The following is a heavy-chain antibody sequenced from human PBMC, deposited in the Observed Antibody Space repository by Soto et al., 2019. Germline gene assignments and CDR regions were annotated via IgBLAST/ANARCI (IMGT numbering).Heavy chain of an antibody. J-gene: IGHJ3*02. Sequence: ASVKVSCKASGFTFTSSAMQWVRQARGQRLEWIGWIVVGSGNTNYAQKFQERVTITRDTSTSTAYMELSSLRSEDTAVYYCAAEADYYGSGSYYSPHAFDIWGQGTMVTVSS. D-gene: IGHD3-10*01. V-gene: IGHV1-58*02. CDR1: GFTFTSSA. CDR2: IVVGSGNT. CDR3: AAEADYYGSGSYYSPHAFDI.